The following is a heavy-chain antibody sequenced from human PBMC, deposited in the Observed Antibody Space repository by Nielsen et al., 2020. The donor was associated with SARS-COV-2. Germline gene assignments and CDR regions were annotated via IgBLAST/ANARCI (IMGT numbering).Heavy chain of an antibody. CDR3: AREGPDSSSSYFDY. D-gene: IGHD6-6*01. Sequence: GESLKISCAASGFTFSTFAMHWVRQAPGKGLEWVAIISHDGNTLYNVGSVKGRFTISRDNSKDTLYLQMNSLRLEDTAVYYCAREGPDSSSSYFDYWGHGTLVTVSS. CDR2: ISHDGNTL. CDR1: GFTFSTFA. V-gene: IGHV3-30*04. J-gene: IGHJ4*01.